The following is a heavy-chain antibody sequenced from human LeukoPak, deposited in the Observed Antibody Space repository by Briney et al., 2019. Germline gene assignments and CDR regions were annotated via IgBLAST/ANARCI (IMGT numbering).Heavy chain of an antibody. CDR1: GFTFSSYR. V-gene: IGHV3-7*01. CDR2: IKEDGSEK. CDR3: ARFHSDYFDY. D-gene: IGHD4-11*01. Sequence: PGGCLRLSCAASGFTFSSYRMSWVRQAPGKGLEWVANIKEDGSEKDYMDFVKGRFTISRDNAKNSLYLQMNSLRAEDAAVYYCARFHSDYFDYWGQGTLVTVSS. J-gene: IGHJ4*02.